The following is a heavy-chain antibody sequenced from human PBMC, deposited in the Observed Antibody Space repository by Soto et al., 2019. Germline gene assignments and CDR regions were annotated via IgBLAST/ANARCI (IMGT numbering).Heavy chain of an antibody. CDR1: GGTFSSYA. CDR2: IIPIFGTA. D-gene: IGHD3-3*01. CDR3: AGTTYGDFWSGYPPLYYYGMDV. J-gene: IGHJ6*02. Sequence: GASVKVSCKASGGTFSSYAISWVRQAPGQGLEWMGGIIPIFGTANYAQKFQGRVTITADESTSTAYMELSSLRSEYTAVYYCAGTTYGDFWSGYPPLYYYGMDVWGQGTTVTVSS. V-gene: IGHV1-69*13.